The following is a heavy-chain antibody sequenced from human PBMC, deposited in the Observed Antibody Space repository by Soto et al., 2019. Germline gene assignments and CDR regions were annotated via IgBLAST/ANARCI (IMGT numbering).Heavy chain of an antibody. V-gene: IGHV3-48*02. Sequence: PGGSLRLSCAASGFTFSSYSMNWVRQAPGKGLEWVSYISSSSSTIYYADSVKGRFTISRDNAKNSLYLQMNSLRDEDTAVYYCARPGYYDSSGYYCYRGQGTLVTVPS. D-gene: IGHD3-22*01. CDR1: GFTFSSYS. CDR3: ARPGYYDSSGYYCY. J-gene: IGHJ4*02. CDR2: ISSSSSTI.